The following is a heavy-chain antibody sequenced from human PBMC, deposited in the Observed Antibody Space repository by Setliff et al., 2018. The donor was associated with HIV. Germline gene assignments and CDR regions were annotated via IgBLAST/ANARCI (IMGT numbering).Heavy chain of an antibody. V-gene: IGHV3-48*04. Sequence: GGSLRLSCAASGFTFSSYSMNWVRQAPGKGLEWVSYISSSSSTIYYADSVKGRFTISRDNSKDTLYLQMNSLRAEDTATYYCAKAKTQLWGQGTLVTVSS. CDR2: ISSSSSTI. CDR3: AKAKTQL. CDR1: GFTFSSYS. J-gene: IGHJ4*02. D-gene: IGHD6-13*01.